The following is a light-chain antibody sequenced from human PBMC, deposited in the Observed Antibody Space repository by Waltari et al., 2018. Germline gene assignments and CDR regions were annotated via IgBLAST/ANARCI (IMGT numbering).Light chain of an antibody. CDR3: QQYYSTLT. V-gene: IGKV4-1*01. CDR2: WAS. Sequence: DIVMTQSPDSLAVSLGERATINCKSSQSVLYSSNNKNYLAWYQQKPGQPPNLLIYWASTRESGVPDRFSGSGSGTDFTLIISSLQAEDVAVYYCQQYYSTLTFGGGTKVEIK. CDR1: QSVLYSSNNKNY. J-gene: IGKJ4*01.